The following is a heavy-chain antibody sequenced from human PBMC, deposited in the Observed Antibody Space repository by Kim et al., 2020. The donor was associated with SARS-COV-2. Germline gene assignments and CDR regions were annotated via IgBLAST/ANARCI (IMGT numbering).Heavy chain of an antibody. J-gene: IGHJ6*02. CDR2: IKQDGSEK. Sequence: GGSLRLSCAASGFTFSSYWMSWVRQAPGKGLEWVANIKQDGSEKYYVDSVKGRFTISRDNAKNSLYLQMNSLRAEDTAVYYCARVFYDPTPRPSYGMDVWGQGTTVTVSS. V-gene: IGHV3-7*01. CDR1: GFTFSSYW. D-gene: IGHD5-12*01. CDR3: ARVFYDPTPRPSYGMDV.